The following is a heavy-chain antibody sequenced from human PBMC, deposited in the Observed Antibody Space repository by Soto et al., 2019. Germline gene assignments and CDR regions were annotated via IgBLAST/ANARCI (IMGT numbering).Heavy chain of an antibody. CDR2: LDYEEGER. CDR1: GTSLSGLP. J-gene: IGHJ4*02. CDR3: AAGVTTFDY. V-gene: IGHV1-24*01. Sequence: GASVKVSCKVSGTSLSGLPIHWVRQAPGKGLEWMGSLDYEEGERSFAHRFQGRLTVTEDTSTDTAYMELSSLMSEDTAVYYCAAGVTTFDYWGQGSLVTVYS. D-gene: IGHD4-17*01.